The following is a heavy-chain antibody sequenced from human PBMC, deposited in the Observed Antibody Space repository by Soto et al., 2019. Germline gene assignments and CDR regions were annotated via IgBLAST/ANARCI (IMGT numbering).Heavy chain of an antibody. CDR3: AKDPVTMIVVVNLFDY. J-gene: IGHJ4*02. CDR2: ISGSGGST. CDR1: GLTFSSYA. D-gene: IGHD3-22*01. Sequence: GGSLRLSCAASGLTFSSYAMSWVRQAPGKGLEWVSAISGSGGSTYYADSVKGRFTISRDNSKNTLYLQMNSLRAEDTAVYYCAKDPVTMIVVVNLFDYWGQGTLVTVSS. V-gene: IGHV3-23*01.